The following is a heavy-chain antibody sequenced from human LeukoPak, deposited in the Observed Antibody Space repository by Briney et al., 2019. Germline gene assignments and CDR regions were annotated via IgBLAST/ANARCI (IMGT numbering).Heavy chain of an antibody. Sequence: GGSLRLSCAASGFTFSSYWMSWVRQAPGKGLEWVSNIKQDGSDKYYVDSVKGRFTISRDNAKNSLFLQMNSLRAEDTAVYYCARTLLYDRRDCWRHFDSWGQGTLVTVSP. CDR1: GFTFSSYW. CDR2: IKQDGSDK. J-gene: IGHJ4*02. CDR3: ARTLLYDRRDCWRHFDS. V-gene: IGHV3-7*04. D-gene: IGHD3-22*01.